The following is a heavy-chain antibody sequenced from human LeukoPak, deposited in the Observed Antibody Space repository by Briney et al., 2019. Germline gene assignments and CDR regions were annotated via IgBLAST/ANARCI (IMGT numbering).Heavy chain of an antibody. CDR3: TKEDYDSSGYYY. CDR2: ITNNGSST. J-gene: IGHJ4*02. V-gene: IGHV3-74*01. CDR1: GLTFSSHW. Sequence: GGSLRLSCAASGLTFSSHWMHWVRQAPGKGLVWVSRITNNGSSTTYADSVKGRFTISRDNSKNTLYLQMNSLRAEDTAVYYCTKEDYDSSGYYYWGQGTLVTVSS. D-gene: IGHD3-22*01.